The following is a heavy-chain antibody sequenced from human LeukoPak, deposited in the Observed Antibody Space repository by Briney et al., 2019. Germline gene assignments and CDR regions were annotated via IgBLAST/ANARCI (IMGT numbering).Heavy chain of an antibody. CDR1: GFAFSAYS. J-gene: IGHJ4*02. CDR2: ISATGGTI. Sequence: PGGSLRLSCAASGFAFSAYSLNWVRQAPGKGLEWLSYISATGGTIYYADSVKGRFTISRDNSKNTLYLQMNSLRAEDTAVYYCANLVLVGIDYWGQGTLVTVSS. V-gene: IGHV3-48*01. D-gene: IGHD2-8*02. CDR3: ANLVLVGIDY.